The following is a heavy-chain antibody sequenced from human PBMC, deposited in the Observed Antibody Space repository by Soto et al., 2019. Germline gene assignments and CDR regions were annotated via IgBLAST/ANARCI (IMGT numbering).Heavy chain of an antibody. Sequence: QVQLVESGGGVVQPGRSLRLSCAASGFTFSSYGMHWVRQAPGKGLEWVAVIWYDGSNKYYADSVKGRFTISRDNSKNTLYLQMNSLRAEDTAVYYCARDQRSGGIAAAGPGYYYGMGVWGQGTTVTVSS. CDR2: IWYDGSNK. CDR3: ARDQRSGGIAAAGPGYYYGMGV. J-gene: IGHJ6*02. CDR1: GFTFSSYG. V-gene: IGHV3-33*01. D-gene: IGHD6-13*01.